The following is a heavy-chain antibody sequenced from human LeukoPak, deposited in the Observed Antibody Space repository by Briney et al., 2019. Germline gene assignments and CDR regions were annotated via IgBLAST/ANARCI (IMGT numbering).Heavy chain of an antibody. CDR1: GGSISSYY. V-gene: IGHV4-59*01. CDR3: AREGIAAGVSVDY. Sequence: SETLSLTCTVSGGSISSYYWSWIRQPPGKGLEWIGYIYYSGSTNYNPSLKSRVTISVDTSKNQFSLKLSSVTAADTAVYYCAREGIAAGVSVDYWGQGTLVTVSS. CDR2: IYYSGST. D-gene: IGHD6-13*01. J-gene: IGHJ4*02.